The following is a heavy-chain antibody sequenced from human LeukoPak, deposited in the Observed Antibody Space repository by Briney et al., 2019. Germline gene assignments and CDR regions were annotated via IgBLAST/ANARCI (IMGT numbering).Heavy chain of an antibody. D-gene: IGHD6-6*01. J-gene: IGHJ6*02. CDR1: GGTFSSYA. V-gene: IGHV1-69*13. Sequence: SVKVSGKASGGTFSSYAISWVRQAPGQGLEWMGGIIPIFGTANYAQKFQGRVTITADESTSTAYMELSSLRSEDTAVYYCARDAWAGGSSGNYYYYGMDVWGQGTTVTVSS. CDR3: ARDAWAGGSSGNYYYYGMDV. CDR2: IIPIFGTA.